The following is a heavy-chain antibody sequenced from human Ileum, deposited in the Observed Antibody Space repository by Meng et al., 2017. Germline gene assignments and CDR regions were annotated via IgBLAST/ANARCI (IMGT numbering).Heavy chain of an antibody. Sequence: QDTGHRLVSPSGPLSLPSTVFGGSGSSGNYYWSWIRQPPGKGLEWIGHIYYSGSTNYNPSLKSRVTISVDMSKNQFSLKLNSVTAADTAIYFCARSSTSPASYFFDYWGQGTLVTVSS. CDR2: IYYSGST. V-gene: IGHV4-61*01. D-gene: IGHD6-6*01. CDR3: ARSSTSPASYFFDY. CDR1: GGSGSSGNYY. J-gene: IGHJ4*02.